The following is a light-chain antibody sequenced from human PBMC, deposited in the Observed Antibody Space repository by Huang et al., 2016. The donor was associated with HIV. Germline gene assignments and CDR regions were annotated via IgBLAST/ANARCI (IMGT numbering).Light chain of an antibody. CDR3: QQSYSALSS. J-gene: IGKJ5*01. Sequence: IQMTQSPTSLSASVGDRVSIVCRASQSISTYLNWYQQKPGKAPKLLISSASTLHSGVLSRFSGSVSGTEFTLTIRGLQLDDFATYYCQQSYSALSSFGPGTRL. V-gene: IGKV1-39*01. CDR1: QSISTY. CDR2: SAS.